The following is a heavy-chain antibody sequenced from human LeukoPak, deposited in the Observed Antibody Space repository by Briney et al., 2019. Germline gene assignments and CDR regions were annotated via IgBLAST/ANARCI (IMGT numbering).Heavy chain of an antibody. J-gene: IGHJ6*02. CDR3: ARGPYYGMDV. CDR1: GGFFSGYY. V-gene: IGHV4-34*01. CDR2: INHSGST. Sequence: SETLSLTCAVYGGFFSGYYWSWIRQPPGKGLEWIGEINHSGSTNYNPSLKSRVTISVDTSKNQFSLKLSSVTAADTAVYYCARGPYYGMDVWGQGTTVTVSS.